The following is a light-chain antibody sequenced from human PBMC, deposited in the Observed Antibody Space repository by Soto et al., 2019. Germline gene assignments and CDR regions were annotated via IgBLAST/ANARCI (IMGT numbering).Light chain of an antibody. CDR1: QGIRNY. J-gene: IGKJ5*01. CDR2: AAS. V-gene: IGKV1-27*01. CDR3: QQYNSAPIT. Sequence: DIQMTQSPSSLSSSVGDRATITCRASQGIRNYLAWYQQKPGKVPKLLIYAASTLQSGVPSRFSGSGSGTDFTLTISSLQPEDVATYYCQQYNSAPITFGEGTRLEIK.